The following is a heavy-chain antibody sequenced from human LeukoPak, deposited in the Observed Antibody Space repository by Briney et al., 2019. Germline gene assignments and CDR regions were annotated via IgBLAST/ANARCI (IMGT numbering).Heavy chain of an antibody. Sequence: GGSLRLSCAASVFTVSSNYMNWVRQAPGKGREGVSSISYTGTYIYYADSVKGRFTISRDNAQNSLYLQMNSLRAEDTAIYYCVRDRGTYRPIDYWGQGTLVTVSS. D-gene: IGHD1-26*01. CDR2: ISYTGTYI. J-gene: IGHJ4*02. CDR1: VFTVSSNY. CDR3: VRDRGTYRPIDY. V-gene: IGHV3-21*04.